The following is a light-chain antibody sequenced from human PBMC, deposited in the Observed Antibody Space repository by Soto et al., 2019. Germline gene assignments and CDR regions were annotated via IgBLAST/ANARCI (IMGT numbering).Light chain of an antibody. CDR2: GAS. CDR3: QPYGSSPNS. V-gene: IGKV3-20*01. J-gene: IGKJ2*01. Sequence: EIVLTQSPGTLSLSPGERATLSCRASQSVSSSYLAWYQQKPGQAPRLLIYGASSWATGIPDRFSGSGSGTDFTLTISRLEPEDFAVYYCQPYGSSPNSFGQGTKLEIK. CDR1: QSVSSSY.